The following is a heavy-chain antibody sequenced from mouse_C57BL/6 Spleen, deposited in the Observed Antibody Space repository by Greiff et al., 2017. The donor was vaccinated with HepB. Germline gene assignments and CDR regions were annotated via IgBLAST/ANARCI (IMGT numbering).Heavy chain of an antibody. D-gene: IGHD2-3*01. CDR3: ARSDGYSLNY. V-gene: IGHV1-42*01. J-gene: IGHJ2*01. CDR1: GYSFTGYY. Sequence: VQLQQSGPELVKPGASVKISCKASGYSFTGYYMNWVKQSPEKSLEWIGEINPSTGGTTYNQKFKAKATLTVDKSSSTAYMQLKSLTSEDSAVYYCARSDGYSLNYWGQGTTLTVSS. CDR2: INPSTGGT.